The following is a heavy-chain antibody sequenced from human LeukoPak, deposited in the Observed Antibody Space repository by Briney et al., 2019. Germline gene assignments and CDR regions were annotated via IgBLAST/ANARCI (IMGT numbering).Heavy chain of an antibody. D-gene: IGHD6-13*01. J-gene: IGHJ4*02. CDR2: ISGGST. Sequence: GGALRLSCAASVFTVSSNEMSWVRQAPGKGLEWGSSISGGSTYYADSRKGRFTISRDNSKNTLHLQMNSLSAEDTAVYDCARDAGAGFDYWGQGALVTVSS. V-gene: IGHV3-38-3*01. CDR1: VFTVSSNE. CDR3: ARDAGAGFDY.